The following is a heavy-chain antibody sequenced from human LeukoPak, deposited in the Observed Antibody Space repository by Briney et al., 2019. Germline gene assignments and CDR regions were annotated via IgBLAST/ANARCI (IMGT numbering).Heavy chain of an antibody. D-gene: IGHD1-26*01. CDR2: IRYDGSNK. V-gene: IGHV3-30*02. CDR3: ARARRLWEPTPYYFDY. CDR1: GFTFSSYG. Sequence: GGSLRLSCAASGFTFSSYGMHWVRQAPGKGLEWVAFIRYDGSNKYYADSVKGRFTISRDNAKNSLYLQMNSLRAEDTAVYYCARARRLWEPTPYYFDYWGQGTLVTVSS. J-gene: IGHJ4*02.